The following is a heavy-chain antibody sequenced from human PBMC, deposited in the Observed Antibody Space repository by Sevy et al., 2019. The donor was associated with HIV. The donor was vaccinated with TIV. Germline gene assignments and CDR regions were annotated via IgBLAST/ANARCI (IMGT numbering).Heavy chain of an antibody. D-gene: IGHD3-16*01. CDR3: ARGWGDLGFNY. V-gene: IGHV5-51*01. CDR1: GYIFPTYW. CDR2: IYPGDSDT. Sequence: GESLKISCKGSGYIFPTYWIGWVRQMPGKGLGWMGIIYPGDSDTRYSPSFQGQVTISAVKSITTAYLQWTSLKASVTAMYYCARGWGDLGFNYWGQGTLVTVSS. J-gene: IGHJ4*02.